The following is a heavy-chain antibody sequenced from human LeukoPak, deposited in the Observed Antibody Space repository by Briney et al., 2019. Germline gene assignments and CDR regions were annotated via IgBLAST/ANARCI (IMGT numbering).Heavy chain of an antibody. CDR2: IVVGSGNT. CDR3: ARDLRAGPYYYDDSGYSDY. V-gene: IGHV1-58*01. J-gene: IGHJ4*02. D-gene: IGHD3-22*01. CDR1: GFTFTSSA. Sequence: SVKVSCKASGFTFTSSAVQWVRQARGQRLEWIGWIVVGSGNTNYAQKFQERVTITRDMSTSTAYMELSSLRSEDTAVYYCARDLRAGPYYYDDSGYSDYWGQGTLVTVSS.